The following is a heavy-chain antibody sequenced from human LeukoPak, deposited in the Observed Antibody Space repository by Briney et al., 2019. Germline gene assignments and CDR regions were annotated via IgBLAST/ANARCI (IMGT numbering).Heavy chain of an antibody. CDR3: ARRADYYDSSGYMGDAFDI. J-gene: IGHJ3*02. D-gene: IGHD3-22*01. CDR1: GGSISSYY. CDR2: IYTSGST. V-gene: IGHV4-4*09. Sequence: SETLSLTCTVSGGSISSYYWSWIRQPPGKGLEWIGYIYTSGSTNYNPSLKSRVTISVDTSKNQFSLKLSSVIAADTAVYYCARRADYYDSSGYMGDAFDIWGQGTMVTVSS.